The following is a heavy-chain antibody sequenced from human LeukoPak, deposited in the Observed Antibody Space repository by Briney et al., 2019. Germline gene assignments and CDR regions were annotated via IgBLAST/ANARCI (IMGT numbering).Heavy chain of an antibody. V-gene: IGHV3-23*01. CDR3: AKERSGYIPFDY. D-gene: IGHD5-18*01. Sequence: PGGSLRLSCAASGFTFSSYDMNWVRQAPEKGLEWVSTISGSGGSTYYADSVKGRFTISRDNSKNTLDLQMDSLRAEDTAVYYCAKERSGYIPFDYWGQGILVTVSS. CDR1: GFTFSSYD. CDR2: ISGSGGST. J-gene: IGHJ4*02.